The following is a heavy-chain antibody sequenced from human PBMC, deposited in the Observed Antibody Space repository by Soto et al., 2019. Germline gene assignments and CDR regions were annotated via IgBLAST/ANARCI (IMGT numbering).Heavy chain of an antibody. CDR3: ARDPSRSSSLGWFDP. V-gene: IGHV3-53*01. Sequence: PGGSLRLSCAASGFTVSNNYMSCVRQAPGKGLEWVSVIYSGESKLYADSVTGRFTISRDNFKNTLYLQMNSLRAEDTAVYYCARDPSRSSSLGWFDPWGQGALVTVSS. D-gene: IGHD6-6*01. J-gene: IGHJ5*02. CDR2: IYSGESK. CDR1: GFTVSNNY.